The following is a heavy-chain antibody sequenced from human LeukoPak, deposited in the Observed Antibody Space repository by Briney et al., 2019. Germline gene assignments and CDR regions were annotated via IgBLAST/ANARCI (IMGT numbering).Heavy chain of an antibody. CDR2: VSGGGGGT. V-gene: IGHV3-23*01. CDR3: AKALRGYYLFDY. CDR1: GFNFSSYA. D-gene: IGHD3-22*01. J-gene: IGHJ4*02. Sequence: GGSLRLSCAASGFNFSSYAMSWVRQPPGKGLEWVSNVSGGGGGTYYADSVKGRFTISRDNSKNTLHLQMNSLRAEDTAVYYCAKALRGYYLFDYGGPGTLVTVSS.